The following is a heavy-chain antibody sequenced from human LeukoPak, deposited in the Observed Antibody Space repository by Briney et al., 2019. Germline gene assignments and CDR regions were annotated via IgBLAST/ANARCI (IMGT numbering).Heavy chain of an antibody. J-gene: IGHJ6*02. CDR3: ARASGQQLVRYYYYGMDV. CDR1: GGTFSSYA. D-gene: IGHD6-13*01. Sequence: GASVKVSCKASGGTFSSYAISWVRQAPGQGLEWMGGIIPIFGTANYAQKFQGRVTITADESTSTAYMELSSLRSEDTAVYYCARASGQQLVRYYYYGMDVWGQGTTVPSP. V-gene: IGHV1-69*13. CDR2: IIPIFGTA.